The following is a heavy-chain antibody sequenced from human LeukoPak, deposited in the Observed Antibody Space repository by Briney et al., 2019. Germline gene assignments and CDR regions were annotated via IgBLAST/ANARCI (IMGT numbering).Heavy chain of an antibody. D-gene: IGHD2-2*01. Sequence: SETLSLTCAVYGGSFSAYYWSWIHQPPGKGLEWIGEINHSGTTNYNPSLKSRVTISVDTSENQFSLKLSSVTAADTAVYYCTRGPMAGEVPAARGDHWFDPWGQGTLVTVSS. CDR1: GGSFSAYY. CDR2: INHSGTT. CDR3: TRGPMAGEVPAARGDHWFDP. V-gene: IGHV4-34*01. J-gene: IGHJ5*02.